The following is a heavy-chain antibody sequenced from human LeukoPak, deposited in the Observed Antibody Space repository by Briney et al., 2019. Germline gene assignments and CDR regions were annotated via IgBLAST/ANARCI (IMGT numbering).Heavy chain of an antibody. CDR2: IYYSGST. CDR1: GGSISSSSYY. Sequence: PSETLSLTCTVSGGSISSSSYYWGWIRQPPGKGLEWIGSIYYSGSTYYNPSLKSRVTISVDTSKNQFSLKLSSVTAADTAVYYCAREARWLAIDFDYWGQGTLVTVSS. CDR3: AREARWLAIDFDY. D-gene: IGHD6-19*01. V-gene: IGHV4-39*07. J-gene: IGHJ4*02.